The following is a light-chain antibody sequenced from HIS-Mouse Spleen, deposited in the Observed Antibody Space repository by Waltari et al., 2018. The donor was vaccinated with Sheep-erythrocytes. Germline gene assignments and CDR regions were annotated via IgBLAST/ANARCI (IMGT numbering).Light chain of an antibody. CDR3: CSSAGSYNHV. J-gene: IGLJ1*01. V-gene: IGLV2-11*01. Sequence: SALPQPPPSSWSPGQSVTISSPATSSDVGGYHYVSCYQQPPVKAPQLMIYDVSKRSSGVPGRFAGSKAGTAASLTISVLQDEDDADYYCCSSAGSYNHVFATGTKVTVL. CDR1: SSDVGGYHY. CDR2: DVS.